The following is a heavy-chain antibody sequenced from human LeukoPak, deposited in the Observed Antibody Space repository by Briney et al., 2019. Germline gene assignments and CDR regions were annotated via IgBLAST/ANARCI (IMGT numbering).Heavy chain of an antibody. CDR2: IYYSGST. D-gene: IGHD1-14*01. CDR1: GGSISSYY. J-gene: IGHJ4*02. CDR3: ASAPGTFFDY. V-gene: IGHV4-59*12. Sequence: SETLSLTCTVSGGSISSYYWSWIRQPPGKGLEWIGYIYYSGSTNYNPSLKSRVTISVDTSKNQFSLKLSSVTAADTALYFCASAPGTFFDYWGQGTLVTVSP.